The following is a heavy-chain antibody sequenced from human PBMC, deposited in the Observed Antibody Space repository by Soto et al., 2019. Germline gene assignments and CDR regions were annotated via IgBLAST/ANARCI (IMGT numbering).Heavy chain of an antibody. J-gene: IGHJ6*02. CDR2: IDPSGGST. CDR1: GYTFTIYH. CDR3: ARGIYYGTDA. V-gene: IGHV1-46*01. Sequence: GASVKVSCKASGYTFTIYHIHWVRQSPGQGLEWMGLIDPSGGSTTYAQNFQDRVTMTRDTSTSIVYMELSSLRSEDTAVYHCARGIYYGTDAWGQGTTVTVSS.